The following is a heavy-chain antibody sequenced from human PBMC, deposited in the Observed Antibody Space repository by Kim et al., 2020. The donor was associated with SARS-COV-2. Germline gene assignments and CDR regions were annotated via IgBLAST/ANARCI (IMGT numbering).Heavy chain of an antibody. CDR3: ARAPDIVAANAEQKFADDGVVITAVDY. CDR2: INHSGST. V-gene: IGHV4-34*01. Sequence: SETLSLTCAVYGGSFSGYYWSWIRQPPGKGLEWIGEINHSGSTNYNPSLKSRVTISVDTSKNQFSLKLSSVTAADTAVYYCARAPDIVAANAEQKFADDGVVITAVDYWGQGTLVTVSS. CDR1: GGSFSGYY. D-gene: IGHD3-3*01. J-gene: IGHJ4*02.